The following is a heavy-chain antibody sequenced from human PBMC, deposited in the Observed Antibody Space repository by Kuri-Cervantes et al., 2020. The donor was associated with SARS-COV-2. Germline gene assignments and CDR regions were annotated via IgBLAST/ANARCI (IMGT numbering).Heavy chain of an antibody. CDR2: MNPNSGNT. J-gene: IGHJ4*02. Sequence: ASVKVSCKASGYTFTSYDINWVRQATGQGLEWMGWMNPNSGNTGYAQKFQGRVTMTRNTSISTAYMGLRSLRSDDTAVYYCARDRHLGDFWSGRYFDYWGQGTLVTVSS. CDR3: ARDRHLGDFWSGRYFDY. CDR1: GYTFTSYD. V-gene: IGHV1-8*01. D-gene: IGHD3-3*01.